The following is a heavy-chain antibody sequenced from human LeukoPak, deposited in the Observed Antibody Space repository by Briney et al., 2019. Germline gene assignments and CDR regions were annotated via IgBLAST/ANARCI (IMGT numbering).Heavy chain of an antibody. CDR1: GYSISSGYY. Sequence: PSETLSLTXAVSGYSISSGYYWGWIRQPPGKGLEWIGSIYHSGSTYYNPSLKSRVTISVDTSKNQFSLKLSSVTAADTAVYYCASLGITALDYWGQGTLVTVSS. V-gene: IGHV4-38-2*01. CDR3: ASLGITALDY. D-gene: IGHD3-16*01. CDR2: IYHSGST. J-gene: IGHJ4*02.